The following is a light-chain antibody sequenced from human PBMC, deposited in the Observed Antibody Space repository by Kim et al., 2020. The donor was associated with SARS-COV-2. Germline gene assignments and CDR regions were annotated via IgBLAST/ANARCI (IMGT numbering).Light chain of an antibody. Sequence: SVANGQTARITCGGNNLGYKYVQGYQQKPGQALVLVIYRDGIRPSGIPERFSGSNSGNTATLTISGDQAEDEADYYCQVWDNNTGVFGGGTQLTVL. CDR2: RDG. V-gene: IGLV3-9*01. CDR1: NLGYKY. CDR3: QVWDNNTGV. J-gene: IGLJ3*02.